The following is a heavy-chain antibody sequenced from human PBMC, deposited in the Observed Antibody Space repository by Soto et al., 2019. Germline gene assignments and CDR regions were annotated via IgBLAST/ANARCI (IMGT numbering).Heavy chain of an antibody. J-gene: IGHJ5*02. Sequence: QVQLVQSGAEVKKPGASVKVSCKASGYTFTSYDIIWVRQATGQGLEWMGWMNPSTGNTDSAEKSQGRLTMTRTTSISPVYMERSSLSFEDTAVYFCARGRIIVAGGFDPWGQGTLVTGSS. CDR2: MNPSTGNT. V-gene: IGHV1-8*01. CDR1: GYTFTSYD. CDR3: ARGRIIVAGGFDP. D-gene: IGHD6-19*01.